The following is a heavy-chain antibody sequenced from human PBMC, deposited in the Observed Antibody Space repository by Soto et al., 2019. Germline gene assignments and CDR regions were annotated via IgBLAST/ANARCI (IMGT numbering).Heavy chain of an antibody. CDR1: GGTFSSYT. V-gene: IGHV1-69*02. Sequence: ALVKVSCTASGGTFSSYTISWVRQAPGQGLEWMGRIIPILGIANYAQKFQGRVTITADKSTSTAYMELSSLRSEDTAVYYCARAYSGYDQSGLYWGQGTLVTVSS. J-gene: IGHJ4*02. CDR2: IIPILGIA. CDR3: ARAYSGYDQSGLY. D-gene: IGHD5-12*01.